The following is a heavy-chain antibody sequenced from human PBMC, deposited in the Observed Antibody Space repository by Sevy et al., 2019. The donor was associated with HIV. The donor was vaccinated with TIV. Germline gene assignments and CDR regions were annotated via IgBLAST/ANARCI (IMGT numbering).Heavy chain of an antibody. J-gene: IGHJ4*02. V-gene: IGHV3-30-3*01. Sequence: GGSLRLSCAASGFTFSSYAMHWVRQAPGKGLEWVAVISYDGSNKYYADSVKGRFTISGENSQNTLYLQMNSLGAEDTAGYYCAGGGVGYCSGGSCYLDYWGQGTLVTVSS. CDR3: AGGGVGYCSGGSCYLDY. CDR1: GFTFSSYA. D-gene: IGHD2-15*01. CDR2: ISYDGSNK.